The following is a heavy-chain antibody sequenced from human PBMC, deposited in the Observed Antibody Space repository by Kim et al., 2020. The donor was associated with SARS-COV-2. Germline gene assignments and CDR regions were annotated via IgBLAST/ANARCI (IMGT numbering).Heavy chain of an antibody. V-gene: IGHV5-51*01. CDR2: ESDT. J-gene: IGHJ3*02. CDR3: ARGVDSFDI. Sequence: ESDTKYSPSFQGKGTSSADKSTSTVYLQWSSLKASDTAMYYCARGVDSFDIWGQGTMVIVSS.